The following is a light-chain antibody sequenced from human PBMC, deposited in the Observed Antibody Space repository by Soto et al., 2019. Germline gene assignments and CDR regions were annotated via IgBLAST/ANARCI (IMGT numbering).Light chain of an antibody. CDR3: LQHQSYPFT. Sequence: DIPMTQSPSAMSASVGDRVTITCRASQGISTHLAWFQQKPGQVPKRLIYAASNLQGGVPSRFSGSGSGTEFTLTISSLQPEDFATYYCLQHQSYPFTFGQGTKLEIK. V-gene: IGKV1-17*03. CDR1: QGISTH. J-gene: IGKJ2*01. CDR2: AAS.